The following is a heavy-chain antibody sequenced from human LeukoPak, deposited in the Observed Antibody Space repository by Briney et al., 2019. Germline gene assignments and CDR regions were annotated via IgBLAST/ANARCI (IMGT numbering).Heavy chain of an antibody. CDR3: ARGRDYVWGSYRYMSPFDY. Sequence: SETLSLTCAVSGGSISSGGYSWSWIRQPPGKGLEWIGEINHSGSTNYNPSLKSRVTISVDTSKNQFSLKLSSVTAADTAVYYCARGRDYVWGSYRYMSPFDYWGQGTLVTVSS. D-gene: IGHD3-16*02. V-gene: IGHV4-34*01. J-gene: IGHJ4*02. CDR2: INHSGST. CDR1: GGSISSGGYS.